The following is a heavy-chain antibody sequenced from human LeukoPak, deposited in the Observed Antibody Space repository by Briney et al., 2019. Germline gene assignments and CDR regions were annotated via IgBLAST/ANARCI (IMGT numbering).Heavy chain of an antibody. CDR1: GFTVSGYW. Sequence: GGSLRLSCAASGFTVSGYWMHWVRQAAGKGLVWVSRINPDGSSTIYADSVKGRFTISRDNAKNTLYLQMNSLRAEDTAVYYCVRAGEMATALFDYWGQGTLVTVSS. CDR2: INPDGSST. V-gene: IGHV3-74*01. D-gene: IGHD5-24*01. CDR3: VRAGEMATALFDY. J-gene: IGHJ4*02.